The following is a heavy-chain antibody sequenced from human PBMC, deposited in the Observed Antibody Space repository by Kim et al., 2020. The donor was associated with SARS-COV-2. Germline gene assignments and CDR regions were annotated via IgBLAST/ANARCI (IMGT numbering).Heavy chain of an antibody. Sequence: YVKGRFTISRDNAKNTLYLQRNSLRAEDTAGYYCASQWVPGHSSSWYLGYWGQGTLVTVSS. CDR3: ASQWVPGHSSSWYLGY. V-gene: IGHV3-11*03. J-gene: IGHJ4*02. D-gene: IGHD6-13*01.